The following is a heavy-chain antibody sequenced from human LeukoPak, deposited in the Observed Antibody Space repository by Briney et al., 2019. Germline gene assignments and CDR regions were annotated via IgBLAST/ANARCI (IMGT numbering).Heavy chain of an antibody. Sequence: GASVKVSCKASGGTFSSYAISWVRQAPGQGLEWMGGIIPIFGTANYAQKFQGRVTITADESTSTAYMELSSLRSEDTAVYYCARADSPYCSSTSCLFGSFDPWGQGTLVTVYS. CDR1: GGTFSSYA. V-gene: IGHV1-69*01. D-gene: IGHD2-2*01. CDR2: IIPIFGTA. J-gene: IGHJ5*02. CDR3: ARADSPYCSSTSCLFGSFDP.